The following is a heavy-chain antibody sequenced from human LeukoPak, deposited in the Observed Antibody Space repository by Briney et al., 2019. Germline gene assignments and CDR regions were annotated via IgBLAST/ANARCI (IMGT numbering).Heavy chain of an antibody. CDR1: GGTFSSYA. CDR3: ARGWLAETTVVTPYNY. D-gene: IGHD4-23*01. V-gene: IGHV1-69*13. CDR2: IIPIFGTA. Sequence: AASVKVSCKASGGTFSSYAISWVRQAPGQGLEWMGGIIPIFGTANYAQKFQDRVTITAVESMSTVYMELSSLRSEDTAVYYCARGWLAETTVVTPYNYWGQGTLVTVSS. J-gene: IGHJ4*02.